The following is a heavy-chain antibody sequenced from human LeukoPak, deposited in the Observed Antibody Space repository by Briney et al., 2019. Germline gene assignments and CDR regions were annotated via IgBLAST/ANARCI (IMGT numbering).Heavy chain of an antibody. Sequence: PGGSLRLSCAASGFTFSNYAMSWVRQAPGKGLEWVSAFSGSGGSTHYADSVKGRFTISRDNSKNTLYLQMNSLRAEDTAVYYCAKPEMATISDWGQGTLVTVSS. CDR2: FSGSGGST. V-gene: IGHV3-23*01. J-gene: IGHJ4*02. CDR1: GFTFSNYA. CDR3: AKPEMATISD. D-gene: IGHD5-24*01.